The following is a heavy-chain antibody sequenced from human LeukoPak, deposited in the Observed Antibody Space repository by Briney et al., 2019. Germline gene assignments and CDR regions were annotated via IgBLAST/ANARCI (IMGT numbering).Heavy chain of an antibody. V-gene: IGHV3-7*01. CDR2: MNQDGSEK. CDR1: GFTFSSYS. J-gene: IGHJ6*03. Sequence: PGGSLRLACAASGFTFSSYSMNWVRQAPGKGLEWVANMNQDGSEKYYVDSVKGRFTISRDNAKNSLYLQMNSLRAEDTAVYYCARRYYYYYMDVWGKGTTVTVSS. CDR3: ARRYYYYYMDV.